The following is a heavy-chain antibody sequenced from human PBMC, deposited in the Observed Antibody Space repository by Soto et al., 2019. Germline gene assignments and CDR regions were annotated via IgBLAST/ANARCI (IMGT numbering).Heavy chain of an antibody. CDR1: GGSISSYY. V-gene: IGHV4-59*01. Sequence: QVQLQESGPGLVKPSETLSLTCTVSGGSISSYYWSWIRQPPGKGLEWIAYIYYTGSTNYNPSLKSRVTLSADTSKNQFSLKLSSVTAADTAMYYCARVDSSGSYFDHWGQGTLVTVSS. CDR3: ARVDSSGSYFDH. D-gene: IGHD3-22*01. CDR2: IYYTGST. J-gene: IGHJ4*02.